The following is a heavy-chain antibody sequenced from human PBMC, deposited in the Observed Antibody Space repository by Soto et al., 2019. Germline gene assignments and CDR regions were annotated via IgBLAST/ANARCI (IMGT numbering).Heavy chain of an antibody. J-gene: IGHJ5*02. Sequence: HPGWSLRLSCADSGFILRNYWMSWVRRAPGMGLQWVASIKEDGSEKYYVDPVKGRFTISRENAKNSLYLQMNSLRAEDTAVYYCARYRSLDPWGQGILVTVSS. CDR3: ARYRSLDP. D-gene: IGHD3-16*02. CDR1: GFILRNYW. CDR2: IKEDGSEK. V-gene: IGHV3-7*03.